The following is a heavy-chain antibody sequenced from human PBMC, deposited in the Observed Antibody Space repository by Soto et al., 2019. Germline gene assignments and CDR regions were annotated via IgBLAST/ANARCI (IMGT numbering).Heavy chain of an antibody. CDR1: GLMFGSYW. CDR3: ARVRATDYEIDY. Sequence: GSLRLCCTASGLMFGSYWMTWVRHVPGKGLQWVANIKRDGSEKYYVDFVKGRFTISRDNDDNSVFLDMNNLRVYDTATYYCARVRATDYEIDYWGQGALVTYPQ. J-gene: IGHJ4*02. CDR2: IKRDGSEK. D-gene: IGHD4-17*01. V-gene: IGHV3-7*03.